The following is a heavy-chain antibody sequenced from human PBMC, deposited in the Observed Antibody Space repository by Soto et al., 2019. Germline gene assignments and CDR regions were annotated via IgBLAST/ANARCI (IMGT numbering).Heavy chain of an antibody. J-gene: IGHJ6*02. CDR2: ISYDGSNK. CDR3: AKMDYDSSGYYWRYYYYGMDV. Sequence: QVQLVESGGGVVQPGRSLRLSCAASGFTFSSYGMHWVRQAPGKGLAWVAVISYDGSNKYYADSVKVRFTISRDNSKNMLYRQMNSLRAEDTAVYYCAKMDYDSSGYYWRYYYYGMDVWGQGTTVTVSS. CDR1: GFTFSSYG. V-gene: IGHV3-30*18. D-gene: IGHD3-22*01.